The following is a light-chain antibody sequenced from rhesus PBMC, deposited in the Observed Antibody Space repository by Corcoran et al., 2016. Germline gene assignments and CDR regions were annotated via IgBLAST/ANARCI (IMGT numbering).Light chain of an antibody. Sequence: DIQMTQSPSSLSASVGDRVTITCRASQGISNNVAWYQQKPGKVPKLLIYKASTLQSGIPSRFSGSGSGTDFTLTISSLQPEDFATYYCQHGYGILYSFGQGTKVEIK. CDR2: KAS. CDR1: QGISNN. J-gene: IGKJ2*01. V-gene: IGKV1-25*01. CDR3: QHGYGILYS.